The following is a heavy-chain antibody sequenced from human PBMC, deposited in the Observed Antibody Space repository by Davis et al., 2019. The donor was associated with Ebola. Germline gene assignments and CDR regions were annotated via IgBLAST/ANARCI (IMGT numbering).Heavy chain of an antibody. Sequence: GESLKISCKGSAYSSPDYWIAWIRQMPGKGLEWMGIFYPGDSQTRYSPSFQGQVTISADKSISTAYLHWNSLKASDTATYYCARQGTTSWDSWGQGTLVTVSS. V-gene: IGHV5-51*01. J-gene: IGHJ4*02. D-gene: IGHD2-2*01. CDR1: AYSSPDYW. CDR3: ARQGTTSWDS. CDR2: FYPGDSQT.